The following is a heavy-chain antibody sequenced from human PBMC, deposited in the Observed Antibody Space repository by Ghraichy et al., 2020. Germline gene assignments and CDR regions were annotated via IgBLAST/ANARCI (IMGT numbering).Heavy chain of an antibody. CDR1: GFTFSNYA. CDR2: IRNNGGT. J-gene: IGHJ6*02. Sequence: GESLNISCAASGFTFSNYAITWVRQAPGKGLEWVTSIRNNGGTHYADSVKGRFTISRDNSKNTVHLQMSSLRAEDTAVYYCARPDPRLGTTGWAYYMDVWGQGTTVTVSS. CDR3: ARPDPRLGTTGWAYYMDV. V-gene: IGHV3-23*01. D-gene: IGHD3-9*01.